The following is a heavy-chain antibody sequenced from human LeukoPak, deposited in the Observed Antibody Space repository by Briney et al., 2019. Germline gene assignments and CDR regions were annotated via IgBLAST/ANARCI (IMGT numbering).Heavy chain of an antibody. Sequence: ASVKVSCKASGYTFTGYYMHWVRQAPGQGLEWMGRINSNSGGTNYAQKFQGRVTMTRDTSISTAYMELSRLRSDDTAVYYCARTRARYSPGISYFDYWGQGTLVTVSS. CDR3: ARTRARYSPGISYFDY. V-gene: IGHV1-2*06. CDR1: GYTFTGYY. CDR2: INSNSGGT. D-gene: IGHD1-26*01. J-gene: IGHJ4*02.